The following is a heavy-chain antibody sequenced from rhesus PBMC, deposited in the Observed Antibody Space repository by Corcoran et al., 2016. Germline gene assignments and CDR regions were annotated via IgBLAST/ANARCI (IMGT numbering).Heavy chain of an antibody. J-gene: IGHJ4*01. CDR1: GGSISSGYD. CDR2: IYGSSGGT. CDR3: ARDQGGSGSYRRFDY. V-gene: IGHV4-76*01. Sequence: QVQLQESGPGVVKPSETLSLTCAVSGGSISSGYDWSWIRQPPGKGLEWIGYIYGSSGGTNSNPSLNDRVTISKDASKNQFSRKLSSVTAADTAVYYCARDQGGSGSYRRFDYWGQGVLVTVSS. D-gene: IGHD1-44*02.